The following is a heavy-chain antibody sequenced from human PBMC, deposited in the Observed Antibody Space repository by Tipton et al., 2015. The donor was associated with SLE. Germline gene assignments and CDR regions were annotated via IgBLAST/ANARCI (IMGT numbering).Heavy chain of an antibody. CDR2: ISSSSSYI. CDR3: ARDRTMDNYYYMDV. Sequence: SLRLSCAASGFTFSSYSMNWVRQAPGKGLEWVSSISSSSSYIYYADSAKGRFTISRDNAKNSLYLQMNSLRAEDTAVYYCARDRTMDNYYYMDVWGKGTTVTVSS. V-gene: IGHV3-21*01. D-gene: IGHD2-2*03. CDR1: GFTFSSYS. J-gene: IGHJ6*03.